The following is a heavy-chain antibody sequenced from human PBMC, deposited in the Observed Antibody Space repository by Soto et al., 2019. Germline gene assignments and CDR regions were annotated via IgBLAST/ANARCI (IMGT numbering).Heavy chain of an antibody. D-gene: IGHD1-26*01. CDR1: GVSISGSRYY. CDR2: IYYSGST. J-gene: IGHJ6*02. V-gene: IGHV4-39*01. Sequence: SETLSLTCTVSGVSISGSRYYWGWIRQPPGRGLEWIGNIYYSGSTYYTPALKSRVTLSVDTSKKQFSLNLNSVTAADTAVYYCARGGIPPSGYGIAYAMDVWGQGTTVTVSS. CDR3: ARGGIPPSGYGIAYAMDV.